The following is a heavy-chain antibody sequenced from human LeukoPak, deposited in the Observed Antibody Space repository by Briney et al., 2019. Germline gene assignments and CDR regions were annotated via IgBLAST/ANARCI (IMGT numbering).Heavy chain of an antibody. D-gene: IGHD3-3*01. CDR2: IAYDGTKK. V-gene: IGHV3-30*03. Sequence: GGSLRLSCAASGFTFSRYGMHWVRQAPGKGLEWVAVIAYDGTKKNYADSVKGRFTISRDNAKNTLYLQMNSLRAEDTAVYYCASWRVATWDWGQGTLVTVSS. CDR3: ASWRVATWD. J-gene: IGHJ4*02. CDR1: GFTFSRYG.